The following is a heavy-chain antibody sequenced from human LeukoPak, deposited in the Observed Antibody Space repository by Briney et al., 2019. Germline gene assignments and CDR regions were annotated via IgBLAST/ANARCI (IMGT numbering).Heavy chain of an antibody. CDR1: GGSISSTNW. CDR3: ARVTGTTPFDY. J-gene: IGHJ4*02. Sequence: PSGTPSLTCAVSGGSISSTNWWSWVRPPPGKGLEWIGEISHNGNTNYSPSLESRVTISVDKSKNHFSLNLSSVTAADTAVYFCARVTGTTPFDYWGQGTLVTVSS. CDR2: ISHNGNT. D-gene: IGHD1-1*01. V-gene: IGHV4-4*02.